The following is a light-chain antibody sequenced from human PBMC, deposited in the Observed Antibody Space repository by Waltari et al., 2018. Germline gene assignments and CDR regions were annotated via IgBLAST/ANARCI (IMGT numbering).Light chain of an antibody. CDR2: KSS. V-gene: IGKV1-5*03. Sequence: DIQMTQSPSTLSASVGDRVTITCRASQSISSWLAWYQQKPGKAPNLLIYKSSTLESGVPSRFSGSGSGTEFTLTISGLQPDDFATYYCQQYSSYYTFGQGTKLEIK. J-gene: IGKJ2*01. CDR3: QQYSSYYT. CDR1: QSISSW.